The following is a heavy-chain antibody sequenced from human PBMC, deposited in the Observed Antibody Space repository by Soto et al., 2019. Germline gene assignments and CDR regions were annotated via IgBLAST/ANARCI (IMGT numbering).Heavy chain of an antibody. CDR2: IYPGDSDT. CDR3: ARDRSIAARQSYYYYYGMDV. CDR1: GYSFTSYW. Sequence: GESLKISCKGSGYSFTSYWIGWVRQMPGKGLEWMGIIYPGDSDTRYSPSFQGQVTISADKSISTAYLQWSSLKASDTAMYYCARDRSIAARQSYYYYYGMDVWGQGTTVTVSS. D-gene: IGHD6-6*01. J-gene: IGHJ6*02. V-gene: IGHV5-51*01.